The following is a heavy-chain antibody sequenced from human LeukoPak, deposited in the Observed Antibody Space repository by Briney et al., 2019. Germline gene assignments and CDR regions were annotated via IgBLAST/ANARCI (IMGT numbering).Heavy chain of an antibody. CDR2: INPSGGST. Sequence: ASVKVSCKASGYTFTSYYMHWVRQAPGQGLEWMGIINPSGGSTSYAQKFQGRVTMTRDTSTSTVYMELSSLRSEDTAVYYCARDFFSSSFPVWWFDPWGQGTLVTVSS. CDR3: ARDFFSSSFPVWWFDP. J-gene: IGHJ5*02. CDR1: GYTFTSYY. V-gene: IGHV1-46*01. D-gene: IGHD6-13*01.